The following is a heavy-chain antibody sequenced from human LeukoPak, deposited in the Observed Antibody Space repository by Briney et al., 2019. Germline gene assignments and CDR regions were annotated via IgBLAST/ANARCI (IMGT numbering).Heavy chain of an antibody. CDR1: GGSFSGYY. Sequence: SETLSLTCAVYGGSFSGYYWSWIRQPPGKGLEWIGEINHSGSTNYNPSLKSRVTISVDTSKNQFSLKLSSVTAADTAVYYCARELYGSGIDYWGQGTLVTVSS. CDR3: ARELYGSGIDY. D-gene: IGHD3-10*01. CDR2: INHSGST. J-gene: IGHJ4*02. V-gene: IGHV4-34*01.